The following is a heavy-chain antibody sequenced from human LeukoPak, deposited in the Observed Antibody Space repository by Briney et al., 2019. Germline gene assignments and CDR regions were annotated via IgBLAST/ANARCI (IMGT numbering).Heavy chain of an antibody. V-gene: IGHV1-18*01. CDR1: GYTFTSYG. J-gene: IGHJ4*02. Sequence: ASVKVSLKASGYTFTSYGISWVRQAPGQGLEWMGWISAYNGNTNYAQKLQGRVTMTTDTSTSTAYMELRSLRSDDTAVYYCARTAAPNEPHYYGSVSTSWGQGTLVTVSS. CDR2: ISAYNGNT. CDR3: ARTAAPNEPHYYGSVSTS. D-gene: IGHD3-10*01.